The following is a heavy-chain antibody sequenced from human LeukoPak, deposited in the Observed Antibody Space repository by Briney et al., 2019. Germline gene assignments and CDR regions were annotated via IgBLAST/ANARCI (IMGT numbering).Heavy chain of an antibody. V-gene: IGHV1-18*01. D-gene: IGHD6-13*01. CDR1: GYTFTSYG. CDR3: ARGGPGIAAPLDY. CDR2: ISAYNGNT. J-gene: IGHJ4*02. Sequence: ASVKVSCKASGYTFTSYGISWVRQAPGQGLQWLGWISAYNGNTNYAQRFQGRVTTTTDRSTSTPYMEVRSLRSDDTAVYYCARGGPGIAAPLDYWGQGTLVTVSS.